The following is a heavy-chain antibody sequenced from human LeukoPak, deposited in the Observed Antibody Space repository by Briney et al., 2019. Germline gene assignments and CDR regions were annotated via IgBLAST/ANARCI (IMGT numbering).Heavy chain of an antibody. V-gene: IGHV3-13*01. Sequence: GGSLRLSCAASGFTFSSYAMSWVRQAPGKGLEWVSAIGTAGDTYYPGSVKGRFTISRENAKNSLYLQMNSLRAGDTAVYYCARGGPDDLYYFDYWGQGTLVTVSS. CDR2: IGTAGDT. CDR3: ARGGPDDLYYFDY. CDR1: GFTFSSYA. J-gene: IGHJ4*02.